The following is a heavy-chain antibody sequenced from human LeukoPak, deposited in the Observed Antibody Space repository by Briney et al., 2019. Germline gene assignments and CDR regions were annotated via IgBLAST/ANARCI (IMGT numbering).Heavy chain of an antibody. CDR1: GGSISSYY. D-gene: IGHD6-13*01. J-gene: IGHJ6*02. V-gene: IGHV4-4*07. Sequence: SETLSLTCTVSGGSISSYYWSWIRQPAGKGLEWIGRIYTSGCTNYNPSLKSRVTMSVDTSKNQFSLKLSSVTAADTAVYYCARGKGSSSWGTPYYYYGMDVWGQGTTVTVSS. CDR2: IYTSGCT. CDR3: ARGKGSSSWGTPYYYYGMDV.